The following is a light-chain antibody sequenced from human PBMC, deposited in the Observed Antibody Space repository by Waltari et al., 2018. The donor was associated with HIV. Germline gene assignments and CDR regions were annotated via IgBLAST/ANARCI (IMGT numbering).Light chain of an antibody. CDR3: SSYAANNTFVI. Sequence: QSALTQPPSASGPPGHSVTISCTGTRNHCGSSDLLVSYQLRPGNVPKLIIYEVTKRPSGVAVRFSGSKSGNTASLTVSGLQNDDEADYYCSSYAANNTFVIFGGGTKLTVL. V-gene: IGLV2-8*01. CDR2: EVT. CDR1: RNHCGSSDL. J-gene: IGLJ2*01.